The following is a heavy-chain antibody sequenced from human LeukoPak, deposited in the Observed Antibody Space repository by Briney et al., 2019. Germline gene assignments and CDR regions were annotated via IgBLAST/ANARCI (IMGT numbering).Heavy chain of an antibody. CDR1: GYTFTSYA. CDR3: ARDGAVAGTAYPEY. Sequence: ASVKVSCKASGYTFTSYAMHWVRQAPGQGLEWMGWITPSGGTNYAQKFQGRVTMTRDTSISTAYMELSRLTSDDAAVYYCARDGAVAGTAYPEYWGQGTLVTVSS. CDR2: ITPSGGT. D-gene: IGHD6-19*01. J-gene: IGHJ4*02. V-gene: IGHV1-2*02.